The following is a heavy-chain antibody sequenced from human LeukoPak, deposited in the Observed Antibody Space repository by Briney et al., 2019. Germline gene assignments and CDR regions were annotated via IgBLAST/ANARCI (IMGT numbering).Heavy chain of an antibody. D-gene: IGHD3-16*01. CDR1: GGPISSGSYY. Sequence: TSETLSLTCTVSGGPISSGSYYWSWIRQPPGKGLEWIGYIYYSGSTNYNPSLKSRVTISVDTSKNQFSLKLSSVTAADTAVYYCARGGPSAIWGQGTMVTVSS. CDR3: ARGGPSAI. V-gene: IGHV4-61*01. CDR2: IYYSGST. J-gene: IGHJ3*02.